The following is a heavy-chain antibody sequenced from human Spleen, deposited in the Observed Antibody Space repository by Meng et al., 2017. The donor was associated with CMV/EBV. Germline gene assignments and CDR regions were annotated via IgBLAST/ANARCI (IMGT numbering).Heavy chain of an antibody. D-gene: IGHD2-2*01. CDR3: ARGERRYCSSTSCQAFDY. V-gene: IGHV3-48*03. Sequence: GESLKISCAASGFTFSSYEMNWVRQAPGKGLEWVSYISSSGSTIYYADSVKGRLTISRDNAKNSLYLQMNSLRAEDTAVYYCARGERRYCSSTSCQAFDYWGQGTLVTVSS. CDR2: ISSSGSTI. CDR1: GFTFSSYE. J-gene: IGHJ4*02.